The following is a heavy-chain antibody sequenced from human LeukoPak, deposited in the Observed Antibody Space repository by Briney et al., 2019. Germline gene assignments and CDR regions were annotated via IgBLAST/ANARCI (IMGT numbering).Heavy chain of an antibody. CDR1: GYSFNAYY. CDR3: ARLMTLVRGGLKRLPRSCGMDV. J-gene: IGHJ6*02. CDR2: IYPGDSDT. V-gene: IGHV5-51*01. D-gene: IGHD3-10*01. Sequence: RGESLKISCKGSGYSFNAYYIAWVRQMPGKDLEWMGAIYPGDSDTTYSPSLQGQVTISADKSATTAYLQWNSLKASDTAIYYCARLMTLVRGGLKRLPRSCGMDVWGQGTTVTVS.